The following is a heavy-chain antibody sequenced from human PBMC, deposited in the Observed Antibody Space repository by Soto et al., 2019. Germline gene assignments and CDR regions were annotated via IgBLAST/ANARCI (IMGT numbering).Heavy chain of an antibody. J-gene: IGHJ4*02. CDR1: GFTFSSYA. D-gene: IGHD3-10*01. CDR2: IGGSGDST. CDR3: AKSRSGSYYNSLAY. V-gene: IGHV3-23*01. Sequence: GGSLRLSCAASGFTFSSYAMSWVRQAPGKGLEWVSSIGGSGDSTYYADSVKGRFTISRDNSKNILFVQMNSLKTEDTAVYYCAKSRSGSYYNSLAYWGPGILVTVSS.